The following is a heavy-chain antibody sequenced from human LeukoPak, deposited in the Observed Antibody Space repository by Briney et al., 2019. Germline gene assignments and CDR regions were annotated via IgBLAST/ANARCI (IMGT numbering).Heavy chain of an antibody. D-gene: IGHD3-16*01. V-gene: IGHV5-51*01. CDR2: FYPGVSDT. CDR1: GYSFSNHW. Sequence: GESLKISCRGSGYSFSNHWIVWVRQMPGKGLGWMGIFYPGVSDTIYSPSFQGQVTISADKSISTTYLQWSSLKASDTAMCYCARLMTRWGVFDIGGQGTMVTVSS. J-gene: IGHJ3*02. CDR3: ARLMTRWGVFDI.